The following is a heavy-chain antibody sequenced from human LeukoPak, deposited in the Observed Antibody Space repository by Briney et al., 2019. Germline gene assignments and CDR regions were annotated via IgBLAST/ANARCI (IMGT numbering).Heavy chain of an antibody. J-gene: IGHJ3*02. D-gene: IGHD2-8*02. V-gene: IGHV3-30*18. CDR1: GFTFSSYG. CDR2: ISYDGSNK. CDR3: AKDGGLVGVPDAFDI. Sequence: RAGGSLRLSCAASGFTFSSYGMHWVRQAPGKGLEWVAVISYDGSNKYYADSVKGRFTISRGNSKNTVYLQMNSLRAEDTALYYCAKDGGLVGVPDAFDIWGQGTMVTVSS.